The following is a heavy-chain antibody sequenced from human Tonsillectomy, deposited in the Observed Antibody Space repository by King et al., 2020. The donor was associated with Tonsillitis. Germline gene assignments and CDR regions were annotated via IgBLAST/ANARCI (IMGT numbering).Heavy chain of an antibody. CDR3: SFWTAVTDYFDY. D-gene: IGHD3/OR15-3a*01. V-gene: IGHV1-69*01. CDR1: GGTFSRYA. Sequence: QLVQSGAEVKKPGSTVKVSCKASGGTFSRYAISWVRQAPGEGLEWMGGIIPICGTANYAQKFHGRVTITADESMSTAYMELCSLRSEDTAVYYCSFWTAVTDYFDYWGQGTLVTVSS. J-gene: IGHJ4*02. CDR2: IIPICGTA.